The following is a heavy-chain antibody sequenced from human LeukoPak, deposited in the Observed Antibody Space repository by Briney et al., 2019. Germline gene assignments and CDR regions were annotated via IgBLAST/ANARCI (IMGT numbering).Heavy chain of an antibody. CDR2: MNPNNGDS. D-gene: IGHD6-25*01. CDR1: GYTFTNYH. V-gene: IGHV1-8*03. CDR3: ARTTSFTASGYDY. Sequence: GASVTVSCKASGYTFTNYHINWVRQATGQGLGWMGWMNPNNGDSGYAQKFQGRVTITRDTSISTSYMELRSLRSDDTAVYFCARTTSFTASGYDYWGQGTLVTVSS. J-gene: IGHJ4*02.